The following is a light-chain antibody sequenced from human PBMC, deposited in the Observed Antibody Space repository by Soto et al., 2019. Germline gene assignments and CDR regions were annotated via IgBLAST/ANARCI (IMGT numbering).Light chain of an antibody. J-gene: IGKJ2*01. CDR1: QSVLYSSNNMNY. V-gene: IGKV4-1*01. CDR3: QQYLSTPPT. CDR2: WAS. Sequence: DIVMTQSPDSLAVSLGERATINCKSTQSVLYSSNNMNYLAWYQQKPGQHPKLLIYWASTRGSGVPDRFSGSGSGTDFTLAISCLQAEDGAVYYCQQYLSTPPTFGQGTNLEIK.